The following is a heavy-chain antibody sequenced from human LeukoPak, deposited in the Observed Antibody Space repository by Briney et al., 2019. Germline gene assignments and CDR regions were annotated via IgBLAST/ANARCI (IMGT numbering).Heavy chain of an antibody. CDR1: GFTFSSNA. CDR2: ISGSGGST. CDR3: AKVDSGSYLSYFDY. J-gene: IGHJ4*02. D-gene: IGHD1-26*01. V-gene: IGHV3-23*01. Sequence: GGSLRLSCSASGFTFSSNAMSWVRPAPGKGLEWVSAISGSGGSTYYADSVKGRFTISRHNSKITLYLQMSSLRAEDTAVYYCAKVDSGSYLSYFDYWGQGTLVTVSS.